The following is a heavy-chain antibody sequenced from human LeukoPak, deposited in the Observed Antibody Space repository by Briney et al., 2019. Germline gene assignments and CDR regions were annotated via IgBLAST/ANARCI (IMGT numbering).Heavy chain of an antibody. J-gene: IGHJ4*02. CDR3: ARGYGDNSVLVDY. V-gene: IGHV3-74*01. CDR1: GTTFRNYW. Sequence: GGSLRLSCAASGTTFRNYWMHWARQVPGKGLVWVSRINSDGSSTNYADSVKGRFTISRGNAKNTLYLQMNSLRAEDTAVYYCARGYGDNSVLVDYWGQGTLVSVSS. CDR2: INSDGSST. D-gene: IGHD4-23*01.